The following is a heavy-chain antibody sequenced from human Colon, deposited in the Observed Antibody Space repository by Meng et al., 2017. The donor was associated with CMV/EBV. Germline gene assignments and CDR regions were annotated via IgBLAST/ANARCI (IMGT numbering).Heavy chain of an antibody. Sequence: SETLSLTCDVSGGSISSSNWWSWVRQPPGKGLEWIGYIYYSGSTNYNPSLKSRVTISVDTSKNQFSLKLSSVTAADTAVYYCASRDPLRLGAFDYWGQGTLVTVSS. V-gene: IGHV4-4*02. J-gene: IGHJ4*02. D-gene: IGHD3-10*01. CDR3: ASRDPLRLGAFDY. CDR1: GGSISSSNW. CDR2: IYYSGST.